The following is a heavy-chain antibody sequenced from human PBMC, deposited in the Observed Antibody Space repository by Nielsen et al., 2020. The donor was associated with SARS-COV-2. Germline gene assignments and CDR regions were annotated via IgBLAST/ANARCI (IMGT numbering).Heavy chain of an antibody. V-gene: IGHV1-69*13. Sequence: SVKVSCKASGYTFTSYGISWVRQAPGQGLEWMGGIIPIFGTANYAQKFQGRVTITADESTSTAYMELSSLRSEDTAVYYCAYLRGIAARPGDDYWGQGTLVTVSS. D-gene: IGHD6-6*01. J-gene: IGHJ4*02. CDR3: AYLRGIAARPGDDY. CDR2: IIPIFGTA. CDR1: GYTFTSYG.